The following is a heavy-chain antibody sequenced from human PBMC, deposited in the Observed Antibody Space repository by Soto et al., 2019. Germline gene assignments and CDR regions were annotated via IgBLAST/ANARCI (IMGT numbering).Heavy chain of an antibody. CDR1: GYTFTSYG. D-gene: IGHD2-2*02. CDR3: AAVPAAKPNKNWFDP. V-gene: IGHV1-18*04. Sequence: ASVKVSCKASGYTFTSYGISWVRQAPGQGLEWMGWISAYNGNTNYAQKLQGRVTMTTDTSTSTAYMELRSLRSDDTAVYYCAAVPAAKPNKNWFDPWGQGTLVTVSS. CDR2: ISAYNGNT. J-gene: IGHJ5*02.